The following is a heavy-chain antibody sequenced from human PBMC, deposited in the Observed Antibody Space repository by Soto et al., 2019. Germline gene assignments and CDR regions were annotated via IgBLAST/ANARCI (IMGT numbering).Heavy chain of an antibody. V-gene: IGHV3-48*01. J-gene: IGHJ4*02. D-gene: IGHD6-19*01. Sequence: GSLRLSCAASGFTFSSYSMNWVRQAPGKGLEWVSYISSSSTIYYADSVKGRFTISRDNAKNSLYLQMNSLRAEDTAVYYCARGIAVAGTAYWGQGTLVTVSS. CDR2: ISSSSTI. CDR1: GFTFSSYS. CDR3: ARGIAVAGTAY.